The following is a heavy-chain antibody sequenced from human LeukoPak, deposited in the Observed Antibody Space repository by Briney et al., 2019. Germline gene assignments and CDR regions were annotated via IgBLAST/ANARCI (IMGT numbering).Heavy chain of an antibody. CDR1: GFTFNTYD. V-gene: IGHV3-33*01. D-gene: IGHD3-16*01. Sequence: GGSLRLSCATSGFTFNTYDIHWVRQAPGKGLEWVAAIWHDENAKFYADSVKGRFTVSRDNSKNTLYLQMNSLRADDTAVYYCARRGYLGASWAGIDSWGQGTLVTVSS. CDR2: IWHDENAK. CDR3: ARRGYLGASWAGIDS. J-gene: IGHJ4*02.